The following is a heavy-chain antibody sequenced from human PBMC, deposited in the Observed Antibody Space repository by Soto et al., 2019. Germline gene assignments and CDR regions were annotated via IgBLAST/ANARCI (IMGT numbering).Heavy chain of an antibody. V-gene: IGHV4-30-4*01. J-gene: IGHJ3*02. D-gene: IGHD3-16*02. Sequence: QVQLQESGPGLVKPSQTLSLTCTVSGGSISSDDYYWSWIRQPPGKGLECIGYIYYSGSTYYNPSLKSRVTIAVDTSKNQFSLKLRSVTAADTAVYYCARFIRRPAFDIWGQGTMVTVSS. CDR2: IYYSGST. CDR1: GGSISSDDYY. CDR3: ARFIRRPAFDI.